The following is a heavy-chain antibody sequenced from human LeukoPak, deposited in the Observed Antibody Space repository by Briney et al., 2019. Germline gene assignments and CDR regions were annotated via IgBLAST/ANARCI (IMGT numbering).Heavy chain of an antibody. CDR2: IWYDGSNK. Sequence: PGRSLRLSCAASGFTFSSYGMHWVRQAPGKGLEWVAVIWYDGSNKYYADSVKGRFTISRDNSKNTLYLQMNSLRAEDTAVYYCARSSYDSSGKLDYWDQGTLVTVSS. J-gene: IGHJ4*02. D-gene: IGHD3-22*01. V-gene: IGHV3-33*01. CDR1: GFTFSSYG. CDR3: ARSSYDSSGKLDY.